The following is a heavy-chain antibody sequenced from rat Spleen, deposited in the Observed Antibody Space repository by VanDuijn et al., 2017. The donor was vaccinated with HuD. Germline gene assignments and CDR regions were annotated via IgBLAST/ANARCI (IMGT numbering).Heavy chain of an antibody. CDR3: TTENYWFAY. J-gene: IGHJ3*01. D-gene: IGHD1-10*01. CDR1: GFTFSDYY. V-gene: IGHV5-20*01. Sequence: EVQLVESDGGLVQPGRSLKLSCAASGFTFSDYYMVWVRQAPKKGLEWVASISFDGSTTYYRDSVKGRFTISRDNTKSTLYLQMNSLRSEDTATYYCTTENYWFAYWGQGTLVTVSS. CDR2: ISFDGSTT.